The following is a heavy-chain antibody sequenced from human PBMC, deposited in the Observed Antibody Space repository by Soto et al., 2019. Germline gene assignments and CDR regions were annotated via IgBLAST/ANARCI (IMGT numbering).Heavy chain of an antibody. D-gene: IGHD3-22*01. Sequence: EVQLLESGGGLVQPGGSLRLSCAASGFTFSSYAMSWVRQAPGEGLEWVSAISGSGGSTYYADSVKGRFTISRDNSKNTLYLQMNSLRDEDTAVYYCAKGLCYYCPMDVWGKGTTVTVSS. CDR2: ISGSGGST. CDR1: GFTFSSYA. CDR3: AKGLCYYCPMDV. V-gene: IGHV3-23*01. J-gene: IGHJ6*03.